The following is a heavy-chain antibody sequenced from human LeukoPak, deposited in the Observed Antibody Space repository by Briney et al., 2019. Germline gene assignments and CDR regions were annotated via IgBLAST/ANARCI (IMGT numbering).Heavy chain of an antibody. Sequence: GASVKVSCKASGYTFTGYYMHWVRQAPGQGLEWMGIINPSGGSTSYAQKFQGRVTMTRDTSTSTVYMELSSLRSEDTAVYYCARAPGNVVVTAILRYWGQGTLVTVSS. CDR3: ARAPGNVVVTAILRY. V-gene: IGHV1-46*01. CDR1: GYTFTGYY. D-gene: IGHD2-21*02. J-gene: IGHJ4*02. CDR2: INPSGGST.